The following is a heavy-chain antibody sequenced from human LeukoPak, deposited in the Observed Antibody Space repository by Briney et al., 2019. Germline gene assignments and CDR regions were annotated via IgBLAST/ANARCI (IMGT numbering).Heavy chain of an antibody. CDR3: ARGRRGGSSSWYYYYYGMDV. CDR2: INHSGST. CDR1: GGSFSGYY. V-gene: IGHV4-34*01. Sequence: SETLSLTCAVYGGSFSGYYWSWIRQPPGKGQEWIGEINHSGSTNYNPSLKSRVTISVDTSKNQFSLKLSSVTAADTAVYYCARGRRGGSSSWYYYYYGMDVWGQGTTVTVSS. D-gene: IGHD6-13*01. J-gene: IGHJ6*02.